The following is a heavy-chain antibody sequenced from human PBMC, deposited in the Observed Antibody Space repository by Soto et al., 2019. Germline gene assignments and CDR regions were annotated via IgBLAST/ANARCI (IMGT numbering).Heavy chain of an antibody. D-gene: IGHD1-1*01. Sequence: PGGSLRHACAASGFPFSFYSMNWVSQAPGKGLEWISYITSTSSAINYADSVRGRFTISRDNAMRSLFLHMNSLRDEDTAVYYCARDGKGAAYTHGPYYFEYWGQGALVTVSS. CDR3: ARDGKGAAYTHGPYYFEY. J-gene: IGHJ4*02. CDR1: GFPFSFYS. V-gene: IGHV3-48*02. CDR2: ITSTSSAI.